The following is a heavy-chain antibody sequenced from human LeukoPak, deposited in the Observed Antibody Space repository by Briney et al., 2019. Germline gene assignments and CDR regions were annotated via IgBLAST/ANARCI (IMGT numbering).Heavy chain of an antibody. D-gene: IGHD2-15*01. Sequence: SETLSLTCTVSGGSMSGYYWSWIRQPPGKGLEWIGFIYTFGSTKYNPSLKSRVTISGDMSRRQFSLKLNSVTAADTAVYFCARQGGYCSASRCPGGFHYMDVWGKGTTVAVSS. V-gene: IGHV4-4*09. CDR2: IYTFGST. CDR3: ARQGGYCSASRCPGGFHYMDV. CDR1: GGSMSGYY. J-gene: IGHJ6*03.